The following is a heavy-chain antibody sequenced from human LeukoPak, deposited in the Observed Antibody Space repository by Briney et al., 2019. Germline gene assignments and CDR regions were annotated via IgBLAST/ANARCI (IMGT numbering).Heavy chain of an antibody. V-gene: IGHV1-2*06. D-gene: IGHD1-26*01. CDR1: GYTFTGYY. J-gene: IGHJ4*02. CDR2: INPNSGGT. Sequence: ASVKVSCKASGYTFTGYYMHWVRQAPGQGLEWMGRINPNSGGTNYAQKFQGRVTMTRDTSISTVYMELSSLRSEDTAVYYCARVGATDYYFDYWGQGTLVTVSS. CDR3: ARVGATDYYFDY.